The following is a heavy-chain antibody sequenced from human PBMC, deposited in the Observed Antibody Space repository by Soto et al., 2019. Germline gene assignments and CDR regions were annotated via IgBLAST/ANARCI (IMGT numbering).Heavy chain of an antibody. CDR2: IDSGGST. CDR3: ARDDSSSWYFYFHH. J-gene: IGHJ1*01. D-gene: IGHD6-13*01. CDR1: GFTVSSNY. Sequence: GGSLRLSCAASGFTVSSNYMSWVRQAPGQGLEWVSVIDSGGSTYYADSVKGRFTISRDNSKNTLYLQMNSLRAEDTAVYYCARDDSSSWYFYFHHWGQGTLVTVSS. V-gene: IGHV3-66*01.